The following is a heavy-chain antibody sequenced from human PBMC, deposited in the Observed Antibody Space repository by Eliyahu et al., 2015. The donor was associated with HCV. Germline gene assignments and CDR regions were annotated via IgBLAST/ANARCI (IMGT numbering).Heavy chain of an antibody. D-gene: IGHD6-19*01. CDR1: GGSLTTSY. CDR2: IHYSGST. CDR3: ASGGGGIAVAGTGGWFDP. V-gene: IGHV4-59*01. Sequence: QVQLQESGPGLVKPSETLSLTCTVSGGSLTTSYWSWXRQPPGKGLXXIGXIHYSGSTNYNPSLKSRVTISVDTSKNQFSLNLTSVTAADTAVYYCASGGGGIAVAGTGGWFDPWGQGTLVTVSS. J-gene: IGHJ5*02.